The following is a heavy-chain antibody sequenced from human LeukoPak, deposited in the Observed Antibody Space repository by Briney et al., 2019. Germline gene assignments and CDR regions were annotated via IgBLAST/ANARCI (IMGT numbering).Heavy chain of an antibody. CDR1: GFTFSSYG. Sequence: PGGSLRLSCAASGFTFSSYGMHWVRQAPGKGLEWVAVISYDGSNKYYADSVKGRFTISRDNPKNTLYLQMNSLRAEDTAVYYCAKSYCSSTSCYDAFDIWGQGTMVTVSS. J-gene: IGHJ3*02. V-gene: IGHV3-30*18. CDR3: AKSYCSSTSCYDAFDI. CDR2: ISYDGSNK. D-gene: IGHD2-2*01.